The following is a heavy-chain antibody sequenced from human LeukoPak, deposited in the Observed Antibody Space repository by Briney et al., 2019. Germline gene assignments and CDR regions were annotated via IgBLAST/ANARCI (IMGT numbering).Heavy chain of an antibody. D-gene: IGHD1-7*01. Sequence: GGSLRLSCAASGFTFSSYGMHWVRQAPGKGLEWVAFIRYDGSNKYYADSVKGRFTISRDNSKNTLYLQMNSLRAEDTAVYYCARSESETRAVDVWGKGTTVTVSS. J-gene: IGHJ6*04. V-gene: IGHV3-30*02. CDR2: IRYDGSNK. CDR1: GFTFSSYG. CDR3: ARSESETRAVDV.